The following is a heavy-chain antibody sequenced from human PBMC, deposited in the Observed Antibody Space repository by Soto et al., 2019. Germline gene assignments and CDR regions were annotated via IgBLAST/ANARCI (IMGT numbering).Heavy chain of an antibody. CDR3: ERRRIYASTPRYDY. CDR1: GYSFTSYW. J-gene: IGHJ4*02. Sequence: GESLKISCKGSGYSFTSYWIGWMRQMPGKGLEWMGIIYPGDSDTRYSPSFQGQVTISADKSISTAYLQWSSLKASDTAMYYFERRRIYASTPRYDYWGQGTLGTVSS. V-gene: IGHV5-51*01. D-gene: IGHD2-2*01. CDR2: IYPGDSDT.